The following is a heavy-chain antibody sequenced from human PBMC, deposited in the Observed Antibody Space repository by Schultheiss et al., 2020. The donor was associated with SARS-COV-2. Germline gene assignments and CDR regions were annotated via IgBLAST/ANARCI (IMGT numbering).Heavy chain of an antibody. D-gene: IGHD6-13*01. CDR1: GFTFSSYG. CDR2: IWYDGSHQ. V-gene: IGHV3-30*02. J-gene: IGHJ6*02. CDR3: AKATGLAAAAYYYGGDV. Sequence: GGSLRLSCAASGFTFSSYGMHWVRQAPGKGLEWVAVIWYDGSHQFYADSVKGRFTISRDSSKNTVFLQMNNLRPEDTAVYHCAKATGLAAAAYYYGGDVWGQGTTVTVSS.